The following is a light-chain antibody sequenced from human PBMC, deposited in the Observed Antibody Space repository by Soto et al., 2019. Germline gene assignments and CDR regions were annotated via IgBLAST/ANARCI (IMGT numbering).Light chain of an antibody. CDR2: EVT. J-gene: IGLJ2*01. Sequence: QSALTQPPSASGXXXXSXXXXXXXXXXXIANYDSVAWYQQHPGKAPKLIIHEVTQRPSGVPDRFSGSKSGNTASLIVAGLQAEDEADYYCSSYAGGDTLIFGGGTKLTVL. CDR3: SSYAGGDTLI. CDR1: XXXIANYDS. V-gene: IGLV2-8*01.